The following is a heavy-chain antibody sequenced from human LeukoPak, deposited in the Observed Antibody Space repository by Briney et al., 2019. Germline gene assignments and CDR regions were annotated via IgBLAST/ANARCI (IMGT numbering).Heavy chain of an antibody. CDR1: GFTFSSYW. J-gene: IGHJ6*03. D-gene: IGHD3-10*01. CDR2: IKQDESQK. Sequence: PGGSLRLSCVASGFTFSSYWMSWVRQAPGKGLEWVANIKQDESQKYYVDSVKGRFTISRDNAQKTLYLQMSSLRDEDTAVYFCARVFYYGSRYYYMDVWGKGTTVTISS. CDR3: ARVFYYGSRYYYMDV. V-gene: IGHV3-7*01.